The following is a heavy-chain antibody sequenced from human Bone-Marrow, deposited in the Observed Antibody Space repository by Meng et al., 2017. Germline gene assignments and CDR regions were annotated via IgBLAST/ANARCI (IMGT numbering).Heavy chain of an antibody. Sequence: QVHLQQWGAGLLKPSETLSLTCAVYGGSFSSYYWSWIRQPPGKGLEWIGEINHSGSTNYNPSLKSRVTISVDTSKNQFSLKLSSVTAADTAVYYCARGRVVAATNPKFDYWGQGTLVTVSS. CDR3: ARGRVVAATNPKFDY. CDR1: GGSFSSYY. CDR2: INHSGST. J-gene: IGHJ4*02. V-gene: IGHV4-34*01. D-gene: IGHD2-15*01.